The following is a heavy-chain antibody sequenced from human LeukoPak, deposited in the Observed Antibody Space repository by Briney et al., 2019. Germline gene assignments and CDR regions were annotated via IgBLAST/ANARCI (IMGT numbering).Heavy chain of an antibody. J-gene: IGHJ4*02. Sequence: SETLSLTCTVSGGSISSGSYYWSWIRQPAGTGLEWIGYIYYSGSTNYNPSLKSRVTISVDTSKNQFSLKLSSVTAADTAVYYCARVVSTVTTYYFDYWGQGTLVTVSS. D-gene: IGHD4-17*01. V-gene: IGHV4-61*10. CDR2: IYYSGST. CDR3: ARVVSTVTTYYFDY. CDR1: GGSISSGSYY.